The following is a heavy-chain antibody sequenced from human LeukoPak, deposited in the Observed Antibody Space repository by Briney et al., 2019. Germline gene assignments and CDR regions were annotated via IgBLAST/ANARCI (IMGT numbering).Heavy chain of an antibody. CDR3: ARRNAMNV. V-gene: IGHV3-7*03. CDR2: INRDGSER. J-gene: IGHJ6*02. CDR1: GFTFSNYW. Sequence: GGSLRLSCAASGFTFSNYWMTWVRQAPGKGLEWVANINRDGSERYYVDSVKGRFTISRDDAKSSLYLQMNSLRAEDTAVYYCARRNAMNVWGQGTTVIVFS.